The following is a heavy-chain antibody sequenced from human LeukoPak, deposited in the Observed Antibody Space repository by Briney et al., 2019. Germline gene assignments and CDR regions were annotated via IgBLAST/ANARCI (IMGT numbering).Heavy chain of an antibody. D-gene: IGHD3-3*01. CDR3: ARERFGVVNY. CDR1: GDSISSHY. V-gene: IGHV4-59*11. J-gene: IGHJ4*02. Sequence: PSETLSLTCTVSGDSISSHYWSWIRQPPGKGLEWIGYIHYRGSTNYNPSLKSRVTISVDTSKNQFSLKLSSVTAADTAVYYCARERFGVVNYWGQGTLVIVSS. CDR2: IHYRGST.